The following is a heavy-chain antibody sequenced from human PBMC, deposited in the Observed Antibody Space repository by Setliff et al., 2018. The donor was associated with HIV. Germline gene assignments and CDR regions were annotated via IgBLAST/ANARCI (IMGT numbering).Heavy chain of an antibody. Sequence: ASVKVSCKASGDTFTTYALHWVRQAPGQRLEWMGWINAGNGDTKSSQKFQGRVTITRDTSASTDYMELSSLRSEDTGVYYCAIGSSNWPHRPNNYYFDYWGQGTPVTVSS. V-gene: IGHV1-3*01. CDR3: AIGSSNWPHRPNNYYFDY. CDR2: INAGNGDT. J-gene: IGHJ4*02. D-gene: IGHD6-13*01. CDR1: GDTFTTYA.